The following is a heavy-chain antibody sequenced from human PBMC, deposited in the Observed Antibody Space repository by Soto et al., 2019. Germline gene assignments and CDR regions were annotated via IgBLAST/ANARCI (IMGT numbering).Heavy chain of an antibody. CDR2: IWYDGSNK. J-gene: IGHJ4*02. D-gene: IGHD3-22*01. V-gene: IGHV3-33*01. CDR1: GFTFSSYG. CDR3: ARGADYDSSGLVDY. Sequence: QVQLVESGGGVVQPGRSLRLSCAASGFTFSSYGMHWVRQAPGKGLEWVAVIWYDGSNKYYADSVKGRFTISRDNSKNTLYLQMNSLRAEDTAVYYCARGADYDSSGLVDYWGQGTLVTVSS.